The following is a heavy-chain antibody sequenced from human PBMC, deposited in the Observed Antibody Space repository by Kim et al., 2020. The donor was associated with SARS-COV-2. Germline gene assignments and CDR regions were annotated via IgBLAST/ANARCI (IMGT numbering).Heavy chain of an antibody. D-gene: IGHD3-22*01. V-gene: IGHV3-7*01. CDR3: ARGVDYYDSSGYDAFDI. J-gene: IGHJ3*02. Sequence: GGSLRLSCAASGFTFSSYWMSWVRQAPGKGLEWVANIKQDGSEKYYVDSVKGRFTISRDNAKNSLYLQMNSLRAEDTAVYYCARGVDYYDSSGYDAFDIWGQGTMVTVSS. CDR2: IKQDGSEK. CDR1: GFTFSSYW.